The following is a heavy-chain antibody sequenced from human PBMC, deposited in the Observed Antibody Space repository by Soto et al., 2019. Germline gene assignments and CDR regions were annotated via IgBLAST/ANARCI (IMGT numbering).Heavy chain of an antibody. V-gene: IGHV4-59*08. CDR3: ATQGFGTLHGLVYV. J-gene: IGHJ6*02. CDR2: ISKTGYT. Sequence: QAQLQASGPGLVKPSETLSLTCTVSSVSISSITNHYCSWIRQPPGKGLEWVGYISKTGYTSYNPSLKSRVTLSVDTSKNQFSLKLTSVTAADTALYYCATQGFGTLHGLVYVWGQGTTVTVSS. D-gene: IGHD3-10*01. CDR1: SVSISSITNHY.